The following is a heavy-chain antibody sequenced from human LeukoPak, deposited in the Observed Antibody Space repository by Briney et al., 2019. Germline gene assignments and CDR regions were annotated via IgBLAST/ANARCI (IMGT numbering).Heavy chain of an antibody. CDR1: GGSISSGSYY. CDR3: ARDPAWVPQVHGAFDI. Sequence: PSETLSLTCTVSGGSISSGSYYWSWIRQPAGKGLEWIGRIYTSGSTNYNPSLKSRVTISVDTSENQFSLKLSSVTAADTAVYYCARDPAWVPQVHGAFDIWGQGTMVTVSS. V-gene: IGHV4-61*02. D-gene: IGHD1-1*01. CDR2: IYTSGST. J-gene: IGHJ3*02.